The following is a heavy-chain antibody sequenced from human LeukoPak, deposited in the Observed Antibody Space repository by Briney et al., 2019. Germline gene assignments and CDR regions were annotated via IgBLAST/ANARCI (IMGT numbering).Heavy chain of an antibody. V-gene: IGHV1-69*04. CDR2: IIPILGIA. J-gene: IGHJ4*02. D-gene: IGHD3-22*01. CDR1: GGTFSSYT. CDR3: ARDLQDDSSGYYPYYFDY. Sequence: SVKVSCKASGGTFSSYTISWVRQAPGQGLEWMGRIIPILGIANYAQKFQGRVTITADKSTSTAYMELSSLRSEDTAVYYCARDLQDDSSGYYPYYFDYWGQGTLVTVS.